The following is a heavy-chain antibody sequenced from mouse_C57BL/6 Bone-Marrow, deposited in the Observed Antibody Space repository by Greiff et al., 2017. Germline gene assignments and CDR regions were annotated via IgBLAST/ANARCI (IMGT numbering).Heavy chain of an antibody. Sequence: VQLQQPGAELVKPGASVKMSCKASGYTFTSYWITWVKLRPGQGLEWIGDIYPGSGSTNYNEKFKSKATLTVDTSSSTAYMQLSSLTSEDSAVYYCARVWEIYYYGPDYWGQGTTLTVSS. D-gene: IGHD1-1*01. V-gene: IGHV1-55*01. CDR3: ARVWEIYYYGPDY. J-gene: IGHJ2*01. CDR2: IYPGSGST. CDR1: GYTFTSYW.